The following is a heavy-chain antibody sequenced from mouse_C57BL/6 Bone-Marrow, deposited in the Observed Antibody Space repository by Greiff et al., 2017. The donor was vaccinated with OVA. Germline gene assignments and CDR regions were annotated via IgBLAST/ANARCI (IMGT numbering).Heavy chain of an antibody. CDR1: GYTFTSYW. CDR2: IDPSDSYT. CDR3: ARALRHWYFDV. D-gene: IGHD1-2*01. Sequence: QVQLKESGAELVKPGASVKLSCKASGYTFTSYWMQWVKQRPGQGLEWIGEIDPSDSYTNYNQKFKGKATLTVDTSSSTAYMQLSSLTSEDSAVYYCARALRHWYFDVWGTGTTVTVSS. J-gene: IGHJ1*03. V-gene: IGHV1-50*01.